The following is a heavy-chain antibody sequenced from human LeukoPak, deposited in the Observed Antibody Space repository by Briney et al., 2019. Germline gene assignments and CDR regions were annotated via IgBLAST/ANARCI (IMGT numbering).Heavy chain of an antibody. D-gene: IGHD5-12*01. Sequence: GGSLRLSCAASGFAFSDYWMTWVRQAPGKGLEWLAHINQDGSKEHYMDSVKARFTISRDNAKNSLSLQMNSLRAEDTAVYYCVRDGGVSGYDLLDYWGRGTLVTVSS. J-gene: IGHJ4*02. CDR2: INQDGSKE. V-gene: IGHV3-7*01. CDR3: VRDGGVSGYDLLDY. CDR1: GFAFSDYW.